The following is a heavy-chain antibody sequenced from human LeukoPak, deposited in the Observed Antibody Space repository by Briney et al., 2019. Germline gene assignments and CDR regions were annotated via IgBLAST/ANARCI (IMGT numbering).Heavy chain of an antibody. V-gene: IGHV5-51*01. CDR1: GYSFTSYW. J-gene: IGHJ3*02. CDR2: IYPGDSDP. D-gene: IGHD1-1*01. CDR3: ARHGRNWNDDRPDAFDI. Sequence: GESLKISCKGSGYSFTSYWIGWVRQMPGKGLEWMGIIYPGDSDPRYSPSFQGQVTISADKSISTAYLQWSSLKASDTAMYYCARHGRNWNDDRPDAFDIWGQGTMVTVSS.